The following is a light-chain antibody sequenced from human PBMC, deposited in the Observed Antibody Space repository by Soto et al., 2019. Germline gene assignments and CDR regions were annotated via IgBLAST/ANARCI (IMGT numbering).Light chain of an antibody. Sequence: DIQMTQSPSTLSASVGDRVTITCRSSQSTSSWLAWYQHKPGKAPKLLIFDASSLETGVPSRFSGGGSGTDFTLTITSLQPDDFATYYCQHYNSYSFGQGTRVEIK. CDR1: QSTSSW. CDR2: DAS. J-gene: IGKJ1*01. V-gene: IGKV1-5*01. CDR3: QHYNSYS.